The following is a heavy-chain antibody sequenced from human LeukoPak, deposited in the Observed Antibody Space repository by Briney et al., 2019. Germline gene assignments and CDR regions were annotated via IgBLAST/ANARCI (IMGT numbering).Heavy chain of an antibody. CDR3: ARGRTTSLVSKYYYYMDV. D-gene: IGHD4-17*01. Sequence: GGSLRLSCAASGFTFSSYTMNWVRQAPGKGLEWISSITRSSNYIYYADSMKGRFTISRDNAKNSLYLQMNSLRAEDTAVYYCARGRTTSLVSKYYYYMDVWGKGTTVTISS. V-gene: IGHV3-21*01. CDR1: GFTFSSYT. CDR2: ITRSSNYI. J-gene: IGHJ6*03.